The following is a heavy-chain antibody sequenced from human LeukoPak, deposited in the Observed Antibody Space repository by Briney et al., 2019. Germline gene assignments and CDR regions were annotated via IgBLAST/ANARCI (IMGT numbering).Heavy chain of an antibody. CDR3: ARETNYDSSGYYYDGNYFDY. CDR1: GYTFTSYG. CDR2: ISAYNGNT. D-gene: IGHD3-22*01. V-gene: IGHV1-18*01. Sequence: ASVKVSCKASGYTFTSYGISWVRQAPGQGLEWMGWISAYNGNTNYAQKLQGRVTMTTDTSTSTAYMELRSLRSDDTAVYYCARETNYDSSGYYYDGNYFDYRGQGTLVTVSS. J-gene: IGHJ4*02.